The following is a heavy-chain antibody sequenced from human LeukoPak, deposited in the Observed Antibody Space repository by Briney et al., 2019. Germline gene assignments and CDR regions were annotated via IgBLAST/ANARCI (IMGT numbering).Heavy chain of an antibody. Sequence: ASVKVSCKASGYTFTSYGISWVRQALGQGLEWMGWISAYNGNTNYAQKLQGRVTMTTDTSTSTAYMELRSLRSDDTAVYYCARDSWNSPTAQNDAFDIWGQGTMVTVSS. CDR3: ARDSWNSPTAQNDAFDI. CDR2: ISAYNGNT. CDR1: GYTFTSYG. D-gene: IGHD1-7*01. J-gene: IGHJ3*02. V-gene: IGHV1-18*01.